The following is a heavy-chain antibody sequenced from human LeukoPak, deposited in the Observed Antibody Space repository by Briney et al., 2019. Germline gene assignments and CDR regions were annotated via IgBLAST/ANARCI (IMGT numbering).Heavy chain of an antibody. CDR3: RLFHTPIFDL. CDR1: GYTFTGVY. D-gene: IGHD3-3*01. J-gene: IGHJ3*01. CDR2: INPSSGDT. Sequence: GASVKVSCKASGYTFTGVYIHWVRQAPGQGLGWMGRINPSSGDTNYEQNFQGRVTMAWDTSISTAYLDLSRLTSYDTAVYYCRLFHTPIFDLWGQGTMITVSS. V-gene: IGHV1-2*06.